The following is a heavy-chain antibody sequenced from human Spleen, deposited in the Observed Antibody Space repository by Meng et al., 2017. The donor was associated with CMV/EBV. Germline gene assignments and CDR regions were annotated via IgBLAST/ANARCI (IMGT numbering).Heavy chain of an antibody. Sequence: QVQLQESGPGLVKLSQXLPRSCTXAGGSISSGDYYWSWIRQPPGKGLEWIGYIYYSGSTYYIPSLKSRVTISVDTSKNQFSLKLSSVTAADTAVYYCARGQEHFWSGYLNWFDPWGQGTLVTVSS. V-gene: IGHV4-30-4*08. J-gene: IGHJ5*02. CDR1: GGSISSGDYY. CDR2: IYYSGST. CDR3: ARGQEHFWSGYLNWFDP. D-gene: IGHD3-3*02.